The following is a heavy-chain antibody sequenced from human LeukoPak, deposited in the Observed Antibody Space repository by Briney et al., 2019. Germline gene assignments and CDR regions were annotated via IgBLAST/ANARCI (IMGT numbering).Heavy chain of an antibody. Sequence: SETLSLTCTVSGGSISSSSYYWGWIRQPPGKGLEWIGSIYYSGSTYYNPSLKSRVTISVDTSKNQFSLKLTSVTAADTAVYYCARAGYCSGGSCYDGMDVWGQGTTVTVSS. V-gene: IGHV4-39*01. D-gene: IGHD2-15*01. J-gene: IGHJ6*02. CDR3: ARAGYCSGGSCYDGMDV. CDR1: GGSISSSSYY. CDR2: IYYSGST.